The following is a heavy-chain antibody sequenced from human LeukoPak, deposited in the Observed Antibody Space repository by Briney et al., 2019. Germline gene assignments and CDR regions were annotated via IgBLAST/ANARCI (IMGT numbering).Heavy chain of an antibody. V-gene: IGHV3-21*01. CDR1: GFTFSTYS. CDR2: ISSSSTYI. CDR3: ARVGSGWYEANY. Sequence: PGGSLRLSCAASGFTFSTYSMNWVRQAPGKGLEWVSSISSSSTYIYYADSMRARFTISRDNAKNSLYLQMNSLRADDTAVYYCARVGSGWYEANYWGQGTLVTVSS. D-gene: IGHD6-19*01. J-gene: IGHJ4*02.